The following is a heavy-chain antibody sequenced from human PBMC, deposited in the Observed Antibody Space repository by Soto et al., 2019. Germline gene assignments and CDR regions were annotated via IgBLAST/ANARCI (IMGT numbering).Heavy chain of an antibody. CDR1: GFTFSYAW. J-gene: IGHJ4*02. Sequence: EVPLVESGGRLVKPGGSLTLSCAASGFTFSYAWMNWVRQTPGKGLEWVGRIKSNGDGGTTDYAALVKGRFTISRNDSKNTLYLQMNSLKTDDTAVYYCTPDTSAANIFDYWGQGTLVTVSS. D-gene: IGHD2-15*01. V-gene: IGHV3-15*01. CDR3: TPDTSAANIFDY. CDR2: IKSNGDGGTT.